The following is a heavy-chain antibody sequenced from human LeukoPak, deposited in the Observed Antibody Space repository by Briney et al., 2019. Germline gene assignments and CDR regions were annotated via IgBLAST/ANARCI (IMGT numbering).Heavy chain of an antibody. CDR3: ARENGYAFDI. Sequence: PSETLSLTCAVSGGSISSGGYPWSWIRQPPGKGLEWIGYIYHSGSTYYNPSLKSRVTISVDRSKNQFSLKLSSVTAADTAVYYCARENGYAFDIWGQGTMVTVSS. J-gene: IGHJ3*02. V-gene: IGHV4-30-2*01. CDR1: GGSISSGGYP. D-gene: IGHD1-1*01. CDR2: IYHSGST.